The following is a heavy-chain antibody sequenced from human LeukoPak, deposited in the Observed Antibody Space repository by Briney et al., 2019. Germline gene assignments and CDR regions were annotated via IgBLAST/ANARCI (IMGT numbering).Heavy chain of an antibody. J-gene: IGHJ6*02. Sequence: PGRPLRLSCAASGFTFSSYAMHWVRQAPGKGLEWVAVISYDGSNKYYADSVKGRFTISRDNSKNTLYLQINSLRAEDTAVYYCARGGLVTSYYYYYGMDVWGQGTTVTVSS. V-gene: IGHV3-30*04. D-gene: IGHD6-19*01. CDR3: ARGGLVTSYYYYYGMDV. CDR1: GFTFSSYA. CDR2: ISYDGSNK.